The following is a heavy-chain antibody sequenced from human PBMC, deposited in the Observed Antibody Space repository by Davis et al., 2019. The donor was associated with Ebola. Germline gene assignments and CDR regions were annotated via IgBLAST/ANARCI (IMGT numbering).Heavy chain of an antibody. CDR2: IHHGGSA. D-gene: IGHD2-21*01. CDR3: ARDTRPCGGDCYDDTFDM. Sequence: PSENLSLTCSVSGVSIMTYFWSWIRQPPGKGLEWVGYIHHGGSANANPSLKSRVTFSIDTSKSQVSLKLTSVTAADTAVYYCARDTRPCGGDCYDDTFDMWGQGTMVIVSS. V-gene: IGHV4-59*12. CDR1: GVSIMTYF. J-gene: IGHJ3*02.